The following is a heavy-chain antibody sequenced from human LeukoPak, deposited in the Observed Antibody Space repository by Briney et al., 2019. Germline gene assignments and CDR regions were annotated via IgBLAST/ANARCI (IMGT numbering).Heavy chain of an antibody. CDR1: GFTFSSYN. D-gene: IGHD4-11*01. Sequence: PGGSLRLSCAPSGFTFSSYNLNWVRQAPGKGLEWVSTISSGSNYIYYADSVKGRFTTSRDNAKNSLYLQVNSLRAEDTAVYYCARGLPYNDAFDIWGQGTMVTVSS. CDR3: ARGLPYNDAFDI. V-gene: IGHV3-21*01. J-gene: IGHJ3*02. CDR2: ISSGSNYI.